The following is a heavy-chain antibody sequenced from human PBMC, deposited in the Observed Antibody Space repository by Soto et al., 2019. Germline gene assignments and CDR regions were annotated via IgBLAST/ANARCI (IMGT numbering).Heavy chain of an antibody. CDR1: GFTFSSYE. Sequence: EVQLVESGGGLVQPGLSLRLSCAASGFTFSSYEFNWVRQAPGKGLEWISYIGTSETSTFYAGSVKGRFTVSRDDAKNSVFLQMNSLRDEDTAVYYCARGFHWPRSNYYYYGMDVWGQGTTVTVSS. CDR3: ARGFHWPRSNYYYYGMDV. V-gene: IGHV3-48*03. CDR2: IGTSETST. J-gene: IGHJ6*02. D-gene: IGHD3-9*01.